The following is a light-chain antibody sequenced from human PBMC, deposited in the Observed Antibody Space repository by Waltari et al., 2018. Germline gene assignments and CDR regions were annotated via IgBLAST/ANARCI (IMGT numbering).Light chain of an antibody. V-gene: IGKV3-20*01. CDR3: QKYEALPAT. CDR2: GAS. J-gene: IGKJ1*01. Sequence: IVLTHSPGTLSLSPGERATLSCRASQSVGRYLAWSQQNPGQAPRLLIYGASTMATGIPYRFSGSGSGTDFSLIISRLEPEDFAVYFCQKYEALPATFGQGTKVEIK. CDR1: QSVGRY.